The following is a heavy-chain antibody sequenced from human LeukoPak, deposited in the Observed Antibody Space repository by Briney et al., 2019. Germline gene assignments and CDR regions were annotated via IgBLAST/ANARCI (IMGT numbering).Heavy chain of an antibody. CDR1: GFTFSSYW. CDR2: IKQDGSEK. Sequence: PGGSLRLSCAASGFTFSSYWMSWVRQAPGKGLEWVANIKQDGSEKYYVDSVKGRFTISRDNAKNSLYLQMNSLRAEDTAVYYCARGDGDSDSNGVLMGWFDPWGQGTLVTVSS. V-gene: IGHV3-7*03. CDR3: ARGDGDSDSNGVLMGWFDP. J-gene: IGHJ5*02. D-gene: IGHD3-22*01.